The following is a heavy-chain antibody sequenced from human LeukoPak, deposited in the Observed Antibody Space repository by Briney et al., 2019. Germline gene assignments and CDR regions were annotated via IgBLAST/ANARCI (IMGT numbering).Heavy chain of an antibody. CDR1: GFTFSSYA. CDR2: ISYDGSNK. V-gene: IGHV3-30*04. J-gene: IGHJ1*01. CDR3: ARDSSWSPRIVVVPAAKSVGGYFQH. Sequence: GRSLRLYCAASGFTFSSYAMHWVRQAAGKGLEWVAVISYDGSNKYYADSVKGRFTISRDNSKNTLYLQMNSLGAEDTAVYYCARDSSWSPRIVVVPAAKSVGGYFQHWGQGTLVTVSS. D-gene: IGHD2-2*01.